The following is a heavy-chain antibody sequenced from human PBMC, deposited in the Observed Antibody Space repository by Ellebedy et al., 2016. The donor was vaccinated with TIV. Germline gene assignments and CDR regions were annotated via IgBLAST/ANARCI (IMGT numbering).Heavy chain of an antibody. CDR1: GFTFGSFC. Sequence: PGGSLRLSCAVSGFTFGSFCMHWVRQAPGKGLEWVAVISYDGSNKYYADSVKGRFTISRDNSKNTLYLQMNRRRAEDTAVYYCARDLCSSWFDYYYYGMVVWGQGTTVTVSS. CDR2: ISYDGSNK. V-gene: IGHV3-30*03. CDR3: ARDLCSSWFDYYYYGMVV. J-gene: IGHJ6*02. D-gene: IGHD6-13*01.